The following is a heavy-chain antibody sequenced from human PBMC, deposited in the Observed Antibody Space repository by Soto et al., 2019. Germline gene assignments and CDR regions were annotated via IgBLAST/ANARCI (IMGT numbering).Heavy chain of an antibody. CDR1: GFAFSLYS. CDR2: ITSSSSYI. V-gene: IGHV3-21*01. CDR3: VRARSTDSRPDY. D-gene: IGHD3-22*01. Sequence: EVQLVESGGGLVKPGGSLRLSCAACGFAFSLYSMIWIRQAPGKGLEWVASITSSSSYIYYEDSLKGRFTISRDNAKNSLFLQLDSLRAEDTAVYFCVRARSTDSRPDYWGQGTLVTVSS. J-gene: IGHJ4*02.